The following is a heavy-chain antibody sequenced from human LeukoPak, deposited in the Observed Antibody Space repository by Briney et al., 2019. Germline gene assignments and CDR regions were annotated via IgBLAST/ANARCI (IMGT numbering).Heavy chain of an antibody. J-gene: IGHJ6*03. CDR1: GYTFNSAG. Sequence: GASVKVSCKASGYTFNSAGISWVRQAPGQGLEWMGWTNAYNDNTKYAEKLQGRVTMTTDTSTSTAYMELRSLRSDDTAVYYCARTTNSYYYYYYIDVWGKGTTVTVSS. D-gene: IGHD1-26*01. CDR2: TNAYNDNT. V-gene: IGHV1-18*01. CDR3: ARTTNSYYYYYYIDV.